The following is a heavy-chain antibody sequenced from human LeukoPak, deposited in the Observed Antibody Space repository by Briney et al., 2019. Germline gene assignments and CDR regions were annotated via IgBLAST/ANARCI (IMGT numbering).Heavy chain of an antibody. Sequence: SETLSLTCTVSGGSISSYYWSWIRQPPGKGLEWIGYIYYSGSTNYNPSLKSRVTISLDTSKNQFSLKLSSVTAADTAVYYCARPGLLWFGDRYYFDYWGQGTLVTVSS. CDR1: GGSISSYY. D-gene: IGHD3-10*01. J-gene: IGHJ4*02. CDR3: ARPGLLWFGDRYYFDY. CDR2: IYYSGST. V-gene: IGHV4-59*12.